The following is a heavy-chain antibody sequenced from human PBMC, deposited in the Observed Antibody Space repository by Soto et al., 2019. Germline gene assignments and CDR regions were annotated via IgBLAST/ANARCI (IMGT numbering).Heavy chain of an antibody. CDR3: AKDYDFWSGYFDY. CDR1: GFTFSSYA. D-gene: IGHD3-3*01. CDR2: ISGSGGST. Sequence: PGGSLRLSCAASGFTFSSYAMSWVRQAPGKGLEWVSAISGSGGSTYYADSVKGRFTISRDNSKNTLYLQTNSLRAEDTAVYYCAKDYDFWSGYFDYWGQGTLVTVSS. V-gene: IGHV3-23*01. J-gene: IGHJ4*02.